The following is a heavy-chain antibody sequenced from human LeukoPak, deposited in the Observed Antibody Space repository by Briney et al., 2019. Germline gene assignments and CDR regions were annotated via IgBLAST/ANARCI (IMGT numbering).Heavy chain of an antibody. V-gene: IGHV7-4-1*02. CDR2: INTNTGNP. CDR1: GYTFTSYA. J-gene: IGHJ6*03. D-gene: IGHD5-24*01. Sequence: ASVKVSCKASGYTFTSYAMNWVRQAPGQGLEWMGWINTNTGNPTYAQGFTGRFVFSLDTSVSTAYLQISSLKAEDTAVYYCARDLEMATIDYYYYYMDVWGKGTTVTVSS. CDR3: ARDLEMATIDYYYYYMDV.